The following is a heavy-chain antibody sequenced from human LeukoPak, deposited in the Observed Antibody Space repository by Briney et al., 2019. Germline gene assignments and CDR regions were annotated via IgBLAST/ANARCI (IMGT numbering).Heavy chain of an antibody. V-gene: IGHV3-13*01. J-gene: IGHJ4*02. Sequence: GGSLRLSCAASGFTFIDYDIHWVRQVIGKGLEWVSAIGIRGDTHYSGSVKGRFTISRENAESSLYLQMNSLRAEDTAVYYCARGGIQVSGIDEFDYWGQGTLVAVSS. D-gene: IGHD6-19*01. CDR1: GFTFIDYD. CDR3: ARGGIQVSGIDEFDY. CDR2: IGIRGDT.